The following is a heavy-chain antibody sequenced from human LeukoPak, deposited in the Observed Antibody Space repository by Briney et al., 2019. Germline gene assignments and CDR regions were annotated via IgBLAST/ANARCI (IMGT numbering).Heavy chain of an antibody. CDR2: IYTSGST. CDR1: GGSISSGSYY. CDR3: ARDVQQWLVDAFDI. D-gene: IGHD6-19*01. V-gene: IGHV4-61*02. Sequence: SQTLSLTCTVSGGSISSGSYYWSWIRQPAGKGLEWIGRIYTSGSTNYNPSLKSRVTISVDTSKNQFSLKLSSVTAADTAVYYCARDVQQWLVDAFDIWGQGTMVTVSS. J-gene: IGHJ3*02.